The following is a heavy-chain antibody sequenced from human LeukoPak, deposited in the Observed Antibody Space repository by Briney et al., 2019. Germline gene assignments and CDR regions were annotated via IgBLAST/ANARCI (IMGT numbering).Heavy chain of an antibody. D-gene: IGHD3-9*01. CDR3: AKEDYDILTGRYTYYYMDV. CDR1: GFTFSSYG. J-gene: IGHJ6*03. CDR2: IRYDGSNK. V-gene: IGHV3-30*02. Sequence: GGSLRLSCAASGFTFSSYGMHWVRQAPGKGLEWVAFIRYDGSNKYYADSVKGRFTISRDNSKNTLYLQMNSLRAEDTAVYYCAKEDYDILTGRYTYYYMDVWGKGTTVTISS.